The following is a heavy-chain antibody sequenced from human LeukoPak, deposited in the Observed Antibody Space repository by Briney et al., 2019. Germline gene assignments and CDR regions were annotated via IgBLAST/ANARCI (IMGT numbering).Heavy chain of an antibody. CDR1: GGSISSSSYY. J-gene: IGHJ4*02. CDR3: ARSARPRGEFDY. V-gene: IGHV4-39*02. D-gene: IGHD3-10*01. CDR2: IHYSGST. Sequence: SETLSLTCTVSGGSISSSSYYWGWIRQPPGKGLEWIGSIHYSGSTYYNPSLKSRVTISVDTSKNHFSLKVTSVTAAGTAMYYCARSARPRGEFDYWGQGTLVTVSS.